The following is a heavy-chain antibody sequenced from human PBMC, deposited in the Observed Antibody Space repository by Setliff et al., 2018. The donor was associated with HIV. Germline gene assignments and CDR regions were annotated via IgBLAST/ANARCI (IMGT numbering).Heavy chain of an antibody. V-gene: IGHV4-34*01. D-gene: IGHD6-13*01. Sequence: SETLSLTCAVYGGSFSGYYWSWIRQPPGKGLEWIGEINHSGSTNYNPSLKSRVTISLDTSKNQFSLKLGSVTAADTAVYYCARESPSSSWFYFDFWGQGTLVTVSS. J-gene: IGHJ4*02. CDR3: ARESPSSSWFYFDF. CDR2: INHSGST. CDR1: GGSFSGYY.